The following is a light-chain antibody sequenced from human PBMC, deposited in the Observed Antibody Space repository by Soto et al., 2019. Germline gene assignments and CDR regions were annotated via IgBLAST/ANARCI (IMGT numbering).Light chain of an antibody. V-gene: IGKV3-20*01. Sequence: EIVLTQSPSTLSLSPGERVTLSCRASQSVSSSLAWYQQKPGQAPRLLIYGASSRATGIPDRFSGSGSGTDFTLTISRLEPEDFAVYYCQQYGNSAFTFGPGTKVDIK. CDR3: QQYGNSAFT. CDR1: QSVSSS. CDR2: GAS. J-gene: IGKJ3*01.